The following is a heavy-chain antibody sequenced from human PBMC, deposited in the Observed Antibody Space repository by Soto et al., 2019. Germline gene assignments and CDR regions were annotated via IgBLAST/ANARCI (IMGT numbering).Heavy chain of an antibody. V-gene: IGHV3-23*01. Sequence: LRLSCAASGFTFSSYAMSWVRQAPGKGLEWVSAISGSGGITYYADSVKGRFNISRDNAKNSLYLQMNSLRADDTAVYYCATYSSSSPYYYYGMDVWGQGTTVTVSS. D-gene: IGHD6-6*01. J-gene: IGHJ6*02. CDR3: ATYSSSSPYYYYGMDV. CDR1: GFTFSSYA. CDR2: ISGSGGIT.